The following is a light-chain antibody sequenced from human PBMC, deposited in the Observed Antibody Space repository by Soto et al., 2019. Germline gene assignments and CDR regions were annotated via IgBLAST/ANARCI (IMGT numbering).Light chain of an antibody. CDR3: QHFLSYPLT. CDR2: EAS. J-gene: IGKJ4*01. CDR1: QRISSW. Sequence: DIQMTQSPSTLSASVEDRVTITCRASQRISSWLAWYQQKPGKAPKLLIYEASILQSGAPSRFSGSGSGTEFTLTISSLQPDDFATYYCQHFLSYPLTFGGGTKV. V-gene: IGKV1-5*03.